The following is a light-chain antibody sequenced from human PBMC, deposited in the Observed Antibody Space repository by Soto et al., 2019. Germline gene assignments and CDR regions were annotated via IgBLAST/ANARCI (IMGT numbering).Light chain of an antibody. CDR3: QQANSFPVT. Sequence: DIQMTQSPSSVSASVGDRVTITCRASQGISIWLAWYQHKPGKAPKLLIYAASSLKTGVPSRFSGSVSGREFTLTISSLQPEDFATYYCQQANSFPVTFGGGTKVEIK. V-gene: IGKV1-12*01. CDR2: AAS. CDR1: QGISIW. J-gene: IGKJ4*01.